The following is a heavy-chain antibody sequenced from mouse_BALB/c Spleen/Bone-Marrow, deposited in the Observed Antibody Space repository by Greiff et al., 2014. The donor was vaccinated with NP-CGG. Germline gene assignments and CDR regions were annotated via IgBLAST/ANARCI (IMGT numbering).Heavy chain of an antibody. Sequence: EVNLVESGPGLVKPSQSLSLTCTVTGYSITSGFAWNWIRQFPGNNLEWMGYITSSGRTSYHPSLKGRISITRDTSKNQFFLQLNSVTTGDTATYYCARSGNFFDYWGQGTTLTVSS. V-gene: IGHV3-2*02. D-gene: IGHD1-3*01. CDR1: GYSITSGFA. CDR3: ARSGNFFDY. J-gene: IGHJ2*01. CDR2: ITSSGRT.